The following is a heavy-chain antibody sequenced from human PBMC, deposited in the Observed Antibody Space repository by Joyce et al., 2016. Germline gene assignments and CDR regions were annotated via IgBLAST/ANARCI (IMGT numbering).Heavy chain of an antibody. D-gene: IGHD4-11*01. CDR1: GFIFSSYS. J-gene: IGHJ4*02. V-gene: IGHV3-21*01. CDR3: ARDVLTTVTKAYGY. CDR2: SSRDNTYI. Sequence: EVQLVESGGGLVKPGESLRLSCTASGFIFSSYSMTWVRQATGKGVEWVSSSSRDNTYIFHADSVKGRFTISRDNARNSLYLQRNSLRAEDTAVYYCARDVLTTVTKAYGYWGQGTLVAVSS.